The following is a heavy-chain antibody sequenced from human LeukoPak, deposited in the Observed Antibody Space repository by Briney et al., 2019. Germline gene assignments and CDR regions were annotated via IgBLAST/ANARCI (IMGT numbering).Heavy chain of an antibody. CDR3: ARDRRYCSSTSCYGVCDY. J-gene: IGHJ4*02. Sequence: GGSLRLSYAASGFTFSSYAMHWVRQAPGKGLEWVAVISYDGGNKYYADSVKGRFTISRDNSKNTLYLQMNSLRAEDTAVYYCARDRRYCSSTSCYGVCDYWGQGTLVTVSS. CDR2: ISYDGGNK. V-gene: IGHV3-30*04. D-gene: IGHD2-2*01. CDR1: GFTFSSYA.